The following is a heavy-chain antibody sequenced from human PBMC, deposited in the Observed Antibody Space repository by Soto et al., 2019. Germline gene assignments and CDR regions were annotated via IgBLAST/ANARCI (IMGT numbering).Heavy chain of an antibody. Sequence: GSLRLSCEASGFTYSDYIMNWVRQAPGKGLEWISYITPTSSTIHYADSVKGRFTISRDNAKNSLYLQMNSLTDEDTAIYYCATVAWVFDFWGQGTPVTVSS. D-gene: IGHD1-26*01. V-gene: IGHV3-48*02. J-gene: IGHJ4*02. CDR3: ATVAWVFDF. CDR2: ITPTSSTI. CDR1: GFTYSDYI.